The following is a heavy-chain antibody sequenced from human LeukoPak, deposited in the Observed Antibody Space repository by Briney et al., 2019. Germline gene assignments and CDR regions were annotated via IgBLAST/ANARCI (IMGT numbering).Heavy chain of an antibody. V-gene: IGHV1-2*02. D-gene: IGHD3-16*01. CDR3: ARVRYRLAETYIDY. Sequence: ASVTVSCKASGYIFTGYYIHWVRQGPGQGLEWMGCINPNSGDTKYAQKFQGRVTMTRDTSISTAYMELSRLRSDDTAVYYCARVRYRLAETYIDYWGQGTLVTVSS. J-gene: IGHJ4*02. CDR1: GYIFTGYY. CDR2: INPNSGDT.